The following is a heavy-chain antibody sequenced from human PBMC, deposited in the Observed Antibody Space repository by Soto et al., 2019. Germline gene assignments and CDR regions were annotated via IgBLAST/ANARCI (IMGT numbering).Heavy chain of an antibody. CDR2: IYPGDSDT. V-gene: IGHV5-51*01. Sequence: PGESLKISCKGSGYSFTSYWIGWVRQMPGKGLEWMGIIYPGDSDTRYSPSFQGQVTISADKSISTAYLQWSSLKASDTAMYYCASSLQVPLYYDSSFNAFDIWGQGTMVTVSS. CDR3: ASSLQVPLYYDSSFNAFDI. CDR1: GYSFTSYW. D-gene: IGHD3-22*01. J-gene: IGHJ3*02.